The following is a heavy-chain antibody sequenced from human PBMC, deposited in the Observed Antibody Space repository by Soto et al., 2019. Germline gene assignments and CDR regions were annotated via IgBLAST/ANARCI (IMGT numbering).Heavy chain of an antibody. D-gene: IGHD2-15*01. CDR3: ARGQVVAAQH. CDR2: IYHSGST. Sequence: QLQLQESGSGLVKPSQTLSLTCAVSGGSISSGGYSWIWIRQPPGKGLEWIGYIYHSGSTYYNPSLKSRVTISVDRSKNQFSLKLSSVTAADTSVYSGARGQVVAAQHGGQGTLVTVSS. CDR1: GGSISSGGYS. V-gene: IGHV4-30-2*01. J-gene: IGHJ4*02.